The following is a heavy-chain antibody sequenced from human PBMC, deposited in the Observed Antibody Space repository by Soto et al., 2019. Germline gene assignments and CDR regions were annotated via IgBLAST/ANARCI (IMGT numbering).Heavy chain of an antibody. CDR1: GFTFSDYG. Sequence: QVQLVESGGGVVQPGWSLRLSCAASGFTFSDYGIHWVRQAPGEGLQWVAVIWFDGSNEHYADSVKGRFTISRDNSKNTLYLQMYSLRAGDTAVYYCARGSLYCSSTSCSYGMDVWGQGTTVTVSS. J-gene: IGHJ6*02. CDR2: IWFDGSNE. CDR3: ARGSLYCSSTSCSYGMDV. V-gene: IGHV3-33*01. D-gene: IGHD2-15*01.